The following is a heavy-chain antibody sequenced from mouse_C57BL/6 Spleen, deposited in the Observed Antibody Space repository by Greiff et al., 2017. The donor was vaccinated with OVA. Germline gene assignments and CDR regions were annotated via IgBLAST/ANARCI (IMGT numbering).Heavy chain of an antibody. J-gene: IGHJ4*01. CDR1: GYTFTSYW. D-gene: IGHD1-1*01. Sequence: VKLQQPGAELVKPGASVKMSCKASGYTFTSYWITWVKQRPGQGLEWIGDIYPGSGSTNYNEKFKSKATLTVDTSSSTAYMQLSSLTSEDSAVYYCARDGFAVVAPYAMDYWGQGTSVTVSS. CDR3: ARDGFAVVAPYAMDY. V-gene: IGHV1-55*01. CDR2: IYPGSGST.